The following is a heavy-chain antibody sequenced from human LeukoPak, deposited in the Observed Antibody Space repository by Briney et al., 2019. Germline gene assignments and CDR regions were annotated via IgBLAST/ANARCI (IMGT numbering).Heavy chain of an antibody. V-gene: IGHV4-59*01. Sequence: TGGSLRLSCAASGFTFSSYAMSWVRQAPGKGLEWIGFIYYSGSTNYNPSFKSRVAISIDTSKNQFSLKLSSVTAVDTAMYFCATHNSAWYQAFDIWGQGTMVTVSS. CDR3: ATHNSAWYQAFDI. J-gene: IGHJ3*02. CDR2: IYYSGST. CDR1: GFTFSSYA. D-gene: IGHD6-19*01.